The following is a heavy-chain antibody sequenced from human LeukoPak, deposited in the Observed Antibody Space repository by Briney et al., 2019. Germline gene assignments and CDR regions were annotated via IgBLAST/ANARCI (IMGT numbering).Heavy chain of an antibody. CDR2: IYYSGST. J-gene: IGHJ4*02. D-gene: IGHD4-11*01. CDR3: ARGGNYVYHFDY. Sequence: SETLSLTCTVSGGSISSYYWNWIRQPPGKGLEWIGYIYYSGSTNYNPSLKSRVTISMDTSKNQFSLKLSSVTAADTAVYYCARGGNYVYHFDYWGQGTLVTVSS. CDR1: GGSISSYY. V-gene: IGHV4-59*01.